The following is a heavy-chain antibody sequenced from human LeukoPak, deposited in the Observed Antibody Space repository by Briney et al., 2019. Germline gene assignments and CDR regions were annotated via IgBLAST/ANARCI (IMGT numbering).Heavy chain of an antibody. J-gene: IGHJ6*04. CDR1: GGTFSSYA. V-gene: IGHV1-69*13. Sequence: SVKVSCKASGGTFSSYAISWVRQAPGQGLEWMGGIIPIFGTANYAQKFQGRVTITADESTRTAYMELSSLRSEDTAVYYCARAIRYFDWLLPFGMDVWGKGTTVTVSS. D-gene: IGHD3-9*01. CDR3: ARAIRYFDWLLPFGMDV. CDR2: IIPIFGTA.